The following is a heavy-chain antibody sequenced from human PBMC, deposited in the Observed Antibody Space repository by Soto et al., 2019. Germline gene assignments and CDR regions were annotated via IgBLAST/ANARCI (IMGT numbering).Heavy chain of an antibody. CDR3: AKDVRRVVRGIDY. D-gene: IGHD3-10*01. V-gene: IGHV3-30-3*01. CDR2: ISFDAFNK. J-gene: IGHJ4*02. Sequence: QVQLVESGGGVVQPGSSLRLSCAASGFTFTTSAMHWVRQAPGKGLEWVASISFDAFNKYYADSVKGRFTISRDESKNTVYLQMNSLTVEDTAVYYCAKDVRRVVRGIDYWGQGTPVTVSS. CDR1: GFTFTTSA.